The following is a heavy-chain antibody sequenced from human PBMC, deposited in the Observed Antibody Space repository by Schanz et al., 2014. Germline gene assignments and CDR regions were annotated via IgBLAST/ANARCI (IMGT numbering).Heavy chain of an antibody. Sequence: QVHLVQSGAEVKKPGSSVKVSCKASGGTFSSDTFSWVRQAPGQGLEWMGWISAYTNNTNYAQKVQGRVTMTTDTSTGTAYMELRSLRSDDTAVYYCARDRRRYCSTASCLHDNWFDPWGQGTLVIVSS. CDR1: GGTFSSDT. CDR3: ARDRRRYCSTASCLHDNWFDP. V-gene: IGHV1-18*01. D-gene: IGHD2-2*01. J-gene: IGHJ5*02. CDR2: ISAYTNNT.